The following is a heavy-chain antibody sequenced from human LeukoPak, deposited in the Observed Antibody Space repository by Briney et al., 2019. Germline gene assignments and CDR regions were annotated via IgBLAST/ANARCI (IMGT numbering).Heavy chain of an antibody. CDR2: INHSGST. CDR1: GGSFSGYY. CDR3: ARGQVARAAFDI. Sequence: SETLSLTCAVYGGSFSGYYWSWIRQPPGKGLEWIGEINHSGSTNYNPSLKSRVTISVDTSKNQFSLKLSSVTAADTAVYYRARGQVARAAFDIWGQGTMVTVSS. D-gene: IGHD2-15*01. V-gene: IGHV4-34*01. J-gene: IGHJ3*02.